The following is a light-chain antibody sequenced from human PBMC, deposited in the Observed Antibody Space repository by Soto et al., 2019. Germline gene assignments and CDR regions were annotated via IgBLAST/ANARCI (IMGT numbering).Light chain of an antibody. CDR3: RQSATSPRT. Sequence: EIVLTQSPGTLSLSPGERATLSCRASQTVGNNYLDWYQQKPGQAPRLLIYGASSRATVIPDRFSGSGSGTDFTLTISRLEPEDFAVYYCRQSATSPRTFGQGTK. J-gene: IGKJ1*01. CDR1: QTVGNNY. CDR2: GAS. V-gene: IGKV3-20*01.